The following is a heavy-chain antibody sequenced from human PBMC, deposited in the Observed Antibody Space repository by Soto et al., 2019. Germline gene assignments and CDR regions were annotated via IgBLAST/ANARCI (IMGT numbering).Heavy chain of an antibody. D-gene: IGHD4-4*01. CDR3: AKAGFTVSEEGFDP. J-gene: IGHJ5*02. CDR2: ISYDGEKE. V-gene: IGHV3-30*18. CDR1: GFAFRSYG. Sequence: PGGSLRLSCAASGFAFRSYGMNWVRQAPGKGLEWVALISYDGEKEYYADSVKGRFTVSRDNSENTLFLRISGLTADDSGVYFCAKAGFTVSEEGFDPWGQGTRVTVSS.